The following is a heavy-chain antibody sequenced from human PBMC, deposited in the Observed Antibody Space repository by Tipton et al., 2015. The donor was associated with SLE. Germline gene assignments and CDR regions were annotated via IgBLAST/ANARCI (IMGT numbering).Heavy chain of an antibody. CDR3: ARDGTVFSSSWYKGGYYFDY. J-gene: IGHJ4*02. D-gene: IGHD6-13*01. Sequence: TLSLTCTVSGGSISSYYWSWIRQPPGKGLEWIGSIYYSGSTYYNPSLKSRVTISVDTSKNQFSLKLSSVTAADTAVYYCARDGTVFSSSWYKGGYYFDYWGQGTLVTVSS. V-gene: IGHV4-59*12. CDR1: GGSISSYY. CDR2: IYYSGST.